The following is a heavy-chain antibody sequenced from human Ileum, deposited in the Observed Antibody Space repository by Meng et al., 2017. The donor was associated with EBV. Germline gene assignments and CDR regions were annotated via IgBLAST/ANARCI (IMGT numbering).Heavy chain of an antibody. CDR3: ARGEDYTWDV. V-gene: IGHV4-4*02. D-gene: IGHD3-16*01. CDR1: DDSTIRSNW. J-gene: IGHJ4*02. CDR2: ILHAGVT. Sequence: QVQLHDSGPRLVKPSGTLSLTCSVSDDSTIRSNWWSWVRQPPGKGLEWIGEILHAGVTNYNPSLKSRVSMSVDRSRIQASLNLNSVTAADTAIYYCARGEDYTWDVWGQGILVTVSS.